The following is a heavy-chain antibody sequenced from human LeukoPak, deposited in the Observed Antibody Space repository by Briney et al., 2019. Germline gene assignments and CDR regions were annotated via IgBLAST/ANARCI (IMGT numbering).Heavy chain of an antibody. V-gene: IGHV1-2*02. CDR3: ARAYRFLEWLLYDWFDP. CDR1: GYTFTGYY. J-gene: IGHJ5*02. D-gene: IGHD3-3*01. Sequence: ASVTVSCKASGYTFTGYYMHWVRQAPGQGLEWMGWINPNSGGTNYAQKFQGRVTMTRDTSISTAYMELSRLRSDDTAVYYCARAYRFLEWLLYDWFDPWGQGTLVTVSS. CDR2: INPNSGGT.